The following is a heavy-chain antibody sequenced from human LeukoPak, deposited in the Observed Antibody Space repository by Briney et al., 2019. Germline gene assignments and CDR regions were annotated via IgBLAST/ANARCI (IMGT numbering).Heavy chain of an antibody. Sequence: PGGSLRLSCAASGFTFSYYSLNWVRQAPGKGLEWISYITSSNDTIYYADSVKGRFSISRDNAKNSLYLQMNSLRAEDTAVYYCARGAKSRFCSGDTCYGVDSYYYMDVWGKGTTVTVSS. D-gene: IGHD2-15*01. CDR1: GFTFSYYS. V-gene: IGHV3-48*04. CDR3: ARGAKSRFCSGDTCYGVDSYYYMDV. CDR2: ITSSNDTI. J-gene: IGHJ6*03.